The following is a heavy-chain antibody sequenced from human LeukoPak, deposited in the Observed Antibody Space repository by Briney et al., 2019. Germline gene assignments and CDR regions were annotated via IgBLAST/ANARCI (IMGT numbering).Heavy chain of an antibody. J-gene: IGHJ4*02. CDR3: ARGAWNFR. CDR2: INPNSGGT. V-gene: IGHV1-2*06. CDR1: GYTFTGYY. Sequence: GASVKVSCKASGYTFTGYYMHWVRQAAGQGLEWMGRINPNSGGTNYAQKFQGRVTMTRETSNSTAYMELSRLRSDDTALDYCARGAWNFRWGQGTLVTVSS. D-gene: IGHD1-7*01.